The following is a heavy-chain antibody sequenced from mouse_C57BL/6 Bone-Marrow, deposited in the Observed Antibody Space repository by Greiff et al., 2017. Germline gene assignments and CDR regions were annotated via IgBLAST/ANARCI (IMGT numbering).Heavy chain of an antibody. V-gene: IGHV1-26*01. CDR2: INPNNGGT. Sequence: EVQLQQSGPELVKPGASVKISCKASGYTFTDYYMNWVKQSHGKSLEWIGDINPNNGGTSYNQKFKGKATLTVDKSSSTAYMELRSLTSDDSAVYYCANRGIYYDYSYYFDYWGQGTTLTVSS. J-gene: IGHJ2*01. D-gene: IGHD2-4*01. CDR3: ANRGIYYDYSYYFDY. CDR1: GYTFTDYY.